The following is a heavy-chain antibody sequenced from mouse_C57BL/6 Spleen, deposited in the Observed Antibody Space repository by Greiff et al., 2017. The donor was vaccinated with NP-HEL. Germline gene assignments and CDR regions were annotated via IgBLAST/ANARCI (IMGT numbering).Heavy chain of an antibody. CDR3: ARGGVGYYESRDY. J-gene: IGHJ4*01. CDR1: GYTFTSYW. D-gene: IGHD2-3*01. Sequence: QVQLQQSGAELVMPGASVKLSCKASGYTFTSYWMHWVKQRPGQGLEWIGEIDPSDSYTNYNQKFKGKSTLTVDQSSSTAYMQLSSLTSEDSAVYYCARGGVGYYESRDYWGQGTSVTVSS. CDR2: IDPSDSYT. V-gene: IGHV1-69*01.